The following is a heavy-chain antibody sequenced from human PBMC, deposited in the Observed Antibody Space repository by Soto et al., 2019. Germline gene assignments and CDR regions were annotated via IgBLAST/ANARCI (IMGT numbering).Heavy chain of an antibody. Sequence: SVKVSCKASGFTFTSSAVQWVRQARGQRLEWIGWIVVGSGNTNYAQKFQERVTITRDMSTSTAYMELSSLRSEDTAVYYCAAPRYYDFFSGYLDGRPDCYGMDVWAQGTSVTGSS. D-gene: IGHD3-3*01. V-gene: IGHV1-58*01. CDR1: GFTFTSSA. J-gene: IGHJ6*01. CDR3: AAPRYYDFFSGYLDGRPDCYGMDV. CDR2: IVVGSGNT.